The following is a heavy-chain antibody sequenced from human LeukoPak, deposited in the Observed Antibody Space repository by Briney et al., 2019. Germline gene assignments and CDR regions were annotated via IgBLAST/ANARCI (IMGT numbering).Heavy chain of an antibody. CDR1: GFTFSSYA. D-gene: IGHD2-21*02. J-gene: IGHJ4*02. CDR3: ARGDLAYCGGDCYSAPDY. CDR2: ISYDGSNK. Sequence: GGSLRLSCAASGFTFSSYAMHWVRQAPGKGLEWVAVISYDGSNKYYADSVKGRFTISRDNSKNTLYLQMNSLRAEDTAVYYCARGDLAYCGGDCYSAPDYWGQGTLVTVSS. V-gene: IGHV3-30-3*01.